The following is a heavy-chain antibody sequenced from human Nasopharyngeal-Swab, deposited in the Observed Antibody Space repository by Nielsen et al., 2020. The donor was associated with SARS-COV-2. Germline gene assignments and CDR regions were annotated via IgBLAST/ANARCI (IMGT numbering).Heavy chain of an antibody. CDR1: GFTFSSYD. J-gene: IGHJ5*02. V-gene: IGHV3-13*04. CDR3: ARARPDIVVVPAALLFDP. Sequence: GGSLRLSCAASGFTFSSYDMHWVRQATGKGLEWVSAIGTVGDTYYPGSVKGRFTISRENAKNSLYLQMNSLRAGDTAVYYCARARPDIVVVPAALLFDPWGQGTLVTVSS. D-gene: IGHD2-2*01. CDR2: IGTVGDT.